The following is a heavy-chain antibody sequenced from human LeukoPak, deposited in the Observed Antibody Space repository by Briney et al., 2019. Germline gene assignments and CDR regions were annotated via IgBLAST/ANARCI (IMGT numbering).Heavy chain of an antibody. V-gene: IGHV3-30*18. Sequence: GGSLRLSCAASGFTFSSYGMHWVRQAPGKGLEWVAVISYDGSNKYYADSVKGRFTISRDNSKNTLYLQMNSLRAEDTAVYYCAKLGYCSGGSCYSVHFDYWGQGTLVTVSS. CDR1: GFTFSSYG. D-gene: IGHD2-15*01. CDR2: ISYDGSNK. J-gene: IGHJ4*02. CDR3: AKLGYCSGGSCYSVHFDY.